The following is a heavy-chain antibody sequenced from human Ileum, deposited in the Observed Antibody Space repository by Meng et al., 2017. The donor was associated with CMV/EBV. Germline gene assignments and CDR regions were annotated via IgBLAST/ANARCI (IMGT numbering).Heavy chain of an antibody. CDR1: GYPFARGA. CDR3: ARGVVGTGN. V-gene: IGHV1-3*01. Sequence: KVSCEAGGYPFARGAVCWVRQAPGQGLEWMGWINGGDGDTKYSQKFQDRVTITRDISANIVYLELSSLRFEDTAMYYCARGVVGTGNWGQGTLVTVSS. D-gene: IGHD1-1*01. CDR2: INGGDGDT. J-gene: IGHJ1*01.